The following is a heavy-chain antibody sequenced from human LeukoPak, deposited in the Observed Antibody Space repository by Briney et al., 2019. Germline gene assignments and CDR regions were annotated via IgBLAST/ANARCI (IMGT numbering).Heavy chain of an antibody. CDR3: ARVGRGHGGY. D-gene: IGHD4-23*01. J-gene: IGHJ4*02. CDR2: ISYDGSNK. Sequence: GGSPRLSCAASGFTFSSYAMHWVRQAPGKGLEWVAVISYDGSNKYYADSVKGRFTISRDNSKNTLYLQMNSLRAEDTAVYYCARVGRGHGGYWGQGTLVTVSS. CDR1: GFTFSSYA. V-gene: IGHV3-30-3*01.